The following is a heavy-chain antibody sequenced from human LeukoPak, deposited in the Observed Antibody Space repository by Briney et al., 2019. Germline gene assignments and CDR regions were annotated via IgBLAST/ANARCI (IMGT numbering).Heavy chain of an antibody. Sequence: TGGPLRLSCAASGFTVSSNYMSWVRQAPGKGLEWVSVIYSGGSTYYADSVKGRFTISRDNSKNTLYLQMNSLRAEDTAVYYCARGSTGTPYYYDSSGFGNDAFDIWGQGTVVTVSS. CDR1: GFTVSSNY. CDR3: ARGSTGTPYYYDSSGFGNDAFDI. CDR2: IYSGGST. J-gene: IGHJ3*02. D-gene: IGHD3-22*01. V-gene: IGHV3-66*01.